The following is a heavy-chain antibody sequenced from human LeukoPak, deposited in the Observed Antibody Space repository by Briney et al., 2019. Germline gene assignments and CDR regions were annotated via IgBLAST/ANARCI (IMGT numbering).Heavy chain of an antibody. V-gene: IGHV3-21*01. CDR2: ISSSSSYI. Sequence: GSLRLSCAASGFTFSTYSMNWVRQAPGKGLEWVSSISSSSSYIYYADSVKGRFTISRDNAKNSLYLQMNSLRAEDTAVYYCARDRIEVVTAATDDYYYGMDVWGQGTTVTVSS. D-gene: IGHD2-2*01. J-gene: IGHJ6*02. CDR3: ARDRIEVVTAATDDYYYGMDV. CDR1: GFTFSTYS.